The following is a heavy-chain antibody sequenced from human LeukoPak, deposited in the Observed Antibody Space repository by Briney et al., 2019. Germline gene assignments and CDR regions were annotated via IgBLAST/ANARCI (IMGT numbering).Heavy chain of an antibody. V-gene: IGHV3-7*01. J-gene: IGHJ4*02. D-gene: IGHD3-10*01. CDR3: AKDSSPITMVRGVIIDY. CDR1: GFTFSSYW. Sequence: GGSLRLSCAASGFTFSSYWMGWVRQAPGKGLEWVASIQQGGSHKYYMDSVEGRFTISRDNAKNSLFLQMNSLRAEDTAVYYCAKDSSPITMVRGVIIDYWGQGTLVTVSS. CDR2: IQQGGSHK.